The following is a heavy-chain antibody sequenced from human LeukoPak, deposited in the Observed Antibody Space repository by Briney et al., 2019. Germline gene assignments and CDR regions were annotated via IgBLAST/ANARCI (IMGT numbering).Heavy chain of an antibody. J-gene: IGHJ4*02. CDR2: INPNSGGT. V-gene: IGHV1-2*02. CDR1: GYTFTGYY. D-gene: IGHD3-22*01. CDR3: AREGDYYDSSGYYNLDY. Sequence: VSVKVSCKASGYTFTGYYMHWVRQAPGQGLEWMGWINPNSGGTNYAQKFQGRVTMTRDTSISTAYMELSRLRSDDTAAYYCAREGDYYDSSGYYNLDYWGQGTLVTVSS.